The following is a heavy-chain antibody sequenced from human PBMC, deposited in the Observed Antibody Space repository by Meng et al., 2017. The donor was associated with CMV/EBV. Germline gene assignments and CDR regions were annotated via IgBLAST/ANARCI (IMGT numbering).Heavy chain of an antibody. V-gene: IGHV3-13*01. CDR2: IGTASDT. J-gene: IGHJ5*02. CDR3: ARGVRGLLGWFDP. Sequence: GESLKISCAASGFTFSSYDMHWVRQATGKGLEWVSAIGTASDTYYPGSVKGRFTISRENAKNSLYLQMNSLRAGDTAVYYCARGVRGLLGWFDPWGQGTLVTVSS. D-gene: IGHD2-15*01. CDR1: GFTFSSYD.